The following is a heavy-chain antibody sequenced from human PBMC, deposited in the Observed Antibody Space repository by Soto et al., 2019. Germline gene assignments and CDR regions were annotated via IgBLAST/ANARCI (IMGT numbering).Heavy chain of an antibody. D-gene: IGHD2-15*01. CDR1: GGSFSGYY. J-gene: IGHJ4*02. Sequence: QVQLQQWGAGLLKPSETLSLTCAVYGGSFSGYYWSWIRQPPGKGLEWIGEINHSGSTNYNPSLKSRVTISVDTSKNQSSLKLRCVTAAATAVDYCARVRDIVEVVAAWGVDYWGQGTLVTVSS. CDR2: INHSGST. V-gene: IGHV4-34*01. CDR3: ARVRDIVEVVAAWGVDY.